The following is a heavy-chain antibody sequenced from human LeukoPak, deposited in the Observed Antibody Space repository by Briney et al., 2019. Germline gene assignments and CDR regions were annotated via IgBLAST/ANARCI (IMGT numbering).Heavy chain of an antibody. J-gene: IGHJ3*02. CDR2: VSKSGGTM. CDR1: GFTFSSYE. CDR3: ATAVI. Sequence: PGGSLRLSCEASGFTFSSYEMNWFRQAPGKGLEGVSYVSKSGGTMKNADSVKGRFTVSRDNAKNSLYLQMNSLTAEDTAVYYCATAVIRGRGTMVTVSS. V-gene: IGHV3-48*03.